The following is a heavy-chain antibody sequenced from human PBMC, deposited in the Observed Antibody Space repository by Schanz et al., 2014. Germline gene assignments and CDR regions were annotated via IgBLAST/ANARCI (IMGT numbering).Heavy chain of an antibody. Sequence: QVQLVESGGGVVQFGRSLRLSCAASGFTFSSYAMHWVRQAPGKGLEWVAVISYDGRNKYYADSVKGRFTISRDNSKNTLYLQMNSLRAGDTAVYYCARGTDWNLHYWGQGALVTVSS. CDR1: GFTFSSYA. J-gene: IGHJ4*02. D-gene: IGHD1-1*01. CDR3: ARGTDWNLHY. CDR2: ISYDGRNK. V-gene: IGHV3-30-3*01.